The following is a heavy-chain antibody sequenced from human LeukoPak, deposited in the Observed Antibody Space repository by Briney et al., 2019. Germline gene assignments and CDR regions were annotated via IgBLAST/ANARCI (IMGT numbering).Heavy chain of an antibody. CDR1: GFTFSSYA. Sequence: PGRSLRLSCAASGFTFSSYAMHWVRQAPGKGLEWMAVISYDGSNKYYADSVKGRFTISRDNSKNTLYLQMNSLRAEDTAVYYSIAVAGTFIWGQGTLVTVSS. D-gene: IGHD6-19*01. J-gene: IGHJ4*02. V-gene: IGHV3-30-3*01. CDR2: ISYDGSNK. CDR3: IAVAGTFI.